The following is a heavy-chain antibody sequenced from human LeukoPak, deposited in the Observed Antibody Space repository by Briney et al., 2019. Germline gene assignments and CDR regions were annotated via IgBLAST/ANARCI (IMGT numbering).Heavy chain of an antibody. CDR2: IKEDGSDK. D-gene: IGHD1-14*01. CDR1: GFTFSSYL. Sequence: GGSLRLSCAASGFTFSSYLMSWVRQAPGKRLEWVATIKEDGSDKYYVDSVKGRFTISRDNVKNSVYLQMNSLRAEDMAVYYCAREKNLGTWGQGTLVTVSS. J-gene: IGHJ4*02. V-gene: IGHV3-7*05. CDR3: AREKNLGT.